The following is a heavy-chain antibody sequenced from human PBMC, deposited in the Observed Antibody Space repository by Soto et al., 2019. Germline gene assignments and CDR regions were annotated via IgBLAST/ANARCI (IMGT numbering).Heavy chain of an antibody. CDR2: LSYTRNT. V-gene: IGHV4-59*01. CDR1: GGCLSGDY. J-gene: IGHJ4*02. D-gene: IGHD3-22*01. Sequence: QVQLQESGPGLVKPSETLSLTCTVSGGCLSGDYLTWIRQPPGKGLEWIGYLSYTRNTNYNPSLKSRVTISVDRSKIQFFLELRSVTAADTAVYYCARMDSSDYYRIDYWGQGTPVTVSS. CDR3: ARMDSSDYYRIDY.